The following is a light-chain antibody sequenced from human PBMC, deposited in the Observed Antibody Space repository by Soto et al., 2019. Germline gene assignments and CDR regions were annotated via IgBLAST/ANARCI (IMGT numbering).Light chain of an antibody. V-gene: IGKV1-39*01. CDR3: QQTYSAPPT. CDR1: QIISTY. Sequence: DIQMTQSPSSLSASVGDRVTITCRASQIISTYLNWYQQRAGLAPRLLIYAASSLQSGVPPRFSGSGSGTDSTLTISSLQPEDFATYFCQQTYSAPPTFGQGTKVDIK. J-gene: IGKJ1*01. CDR2: AAS.